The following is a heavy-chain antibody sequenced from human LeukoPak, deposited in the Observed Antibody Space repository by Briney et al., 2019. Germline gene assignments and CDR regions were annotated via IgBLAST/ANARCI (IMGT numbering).Heavy chain of an antibody. V-gene: IGHV3-66*04. CDR2: IYSGGGT. CDR1: GLTVGTTY. J-gene: IGHJ3*02. D-gene: IGHD2-2*01. Sequence: PGGSLRLSCAASGLTVGTTYMTWVRQAPGKGLEWVSVIYSGGGTYYAGSVKGRFTISRDNSKNTLYLQMNSLRAEDTAVYYCARRRSTSWASDIWGQGTMVTVSS. CDR3: ARRRSTSWASDI.